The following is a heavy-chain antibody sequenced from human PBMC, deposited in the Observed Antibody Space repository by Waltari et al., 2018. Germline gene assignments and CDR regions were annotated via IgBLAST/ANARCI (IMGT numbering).Heavy chain of an antibody. D-gene: IGHD3-3*01. CDR2: INPNSGGT. Sequence: QVQLVQSGAEVKRPGASVKVSCKASGYIFTDYYMHWVRQAPGQGLEWMGWINPNSGGTNYAQKFQGRVIMTRDTSIGTVYMELSSLQSDDTAIYYRASWSAPFDYWGQGTLVTVSS. CDR1: GYIFTDYY. CDR3: ASWSAPFDY. V-gene: IGHV1-2*02. J-gene: IGHJ4*02.